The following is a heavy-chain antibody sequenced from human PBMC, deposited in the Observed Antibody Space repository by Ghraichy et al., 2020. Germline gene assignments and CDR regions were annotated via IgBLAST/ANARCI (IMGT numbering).Heavy chain of an antibody. CDR1: GGTFSSYA. Sequence: SVKVSCKASGGTFSSYAISWVRQAPGQGLEWMGGIIPIFGTANYAQKFQGRVTITADESTSTAYMELSSLRSEDTAVYYCACTRGYSYVRFDYWGQGTLVTVSS. CDR2: IIPIFGTA. CDR3: ACTRGYSYVRFDY. D-gene: IGHD5-18*01. V-gene: IGHV1-69*13. J-gene: IGHJ4*02.